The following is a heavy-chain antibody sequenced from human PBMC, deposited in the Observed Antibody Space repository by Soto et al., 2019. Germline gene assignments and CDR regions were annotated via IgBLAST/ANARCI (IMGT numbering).Heavy chain of an antibody. CDR3: ARRAAGTLDV. CDR2: IYYIGST. J-gene: IGHJ6*02. CDR1: GGSISSSIYY. V-gene: IGHV4-39*01. D-gene: IGHD6-13*01. Sequence: SETLPLTCTVSGGSISSSIYYWGWIRQPPGNGLEWIGSIYYIGSTYYNPSLKSRVTISVDTSKNQFSLKLSSVTAADTAVYYCARRAAGTLDVWGQGTPVTVS.